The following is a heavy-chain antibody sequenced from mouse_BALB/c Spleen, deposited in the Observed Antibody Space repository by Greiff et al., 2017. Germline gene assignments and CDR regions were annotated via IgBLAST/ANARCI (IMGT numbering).Heavy chain of an antibody. Sequence: EVKVEESGPGLVKPSQSLSLTCSVTGYSITSGYYWNWIRQFPGNKLEWMGYISYDGSNNYNPSLKNRISITRDTSKNQFFLKLNSVTTEDTATYYCARGGITYYFDYWGQGTTLTVSS. CDR2: ISYDGSN. D-gene: IGHD2-4*01. CDR1: GYSITSGYY. J-gene: IGHJ2*01. CDR3: ARGGITYYFDY. V-gene: IGHV3-6*02.